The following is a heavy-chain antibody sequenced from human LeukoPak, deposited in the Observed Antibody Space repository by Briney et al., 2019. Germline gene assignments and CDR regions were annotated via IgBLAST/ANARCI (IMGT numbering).Heavy chain of an antibody. CDR1: GFTFSSHS. CDR2: ISTSSSYI. V-gene: IGHV3-21*01. Sequence: GGSLRLSCAASGFTFSSHSMNWVRQAPGKGLEWVSSISTSSSYIYYADSVKGQFTISRDNAKNSLYLQMNSLRAEDTAVYYCARVYDFWSGKTGATGYYYMDVWGKGTTVTVSS. CDR3: ARVYDFWSGKTGATGYYYMDV. D-gene: IGHD3-3*01. J-gene: IGHJ6*03.